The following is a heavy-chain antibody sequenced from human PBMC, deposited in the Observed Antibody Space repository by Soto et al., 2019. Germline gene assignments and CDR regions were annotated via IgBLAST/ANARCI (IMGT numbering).Heavy chain of an antibody. D-gene: IGHD3-22*01. Sequence: LCGGSISSGGYYWSWIRQHPGKGLEWIGYIYYSGSTYYNPSLKSRVTISVDTSKNQFSLKLSSVTAADTAVYYCARDNYYYDSSGALDYWGQGTLVTVSS. CDR3: ARDNYYYDSSGALDY. CDR2: IYYSGST. V-gene: IGHV4-31*02. CDR1: GGSISSGGYY. J-gene: IGHJ4*02.